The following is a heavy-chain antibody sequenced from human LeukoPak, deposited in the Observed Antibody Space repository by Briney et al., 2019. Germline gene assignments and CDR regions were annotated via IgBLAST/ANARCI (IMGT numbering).Heavy chain of an antibody. Sequence: ASVKVSCKASGYTFTGYYMHWVRQAPGQGLEWMGRINPNSGGTNYAQKFQGRVTMTRDTSISTAYMELSRLRSDDTAVYYCARVSITMVRELDYWGQGTLVTVSS. V-gene: IGHV1-2*06. CDR2: INPNSGGT. J-gene: IGHJ4*02. D-gene: IGHD3-10*01. CDR3: ARVSITMVRELDY. CDR1: GYTFTGYY.